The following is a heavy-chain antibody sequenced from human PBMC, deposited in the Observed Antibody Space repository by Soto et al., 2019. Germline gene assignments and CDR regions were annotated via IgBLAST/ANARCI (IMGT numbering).Heavy chain of an antibody. Sequence: EVQLLESGGGLVQPGGSLRLSCAASGFTFSSYAMSWVRQAPGKGLEWVSAISGSGGSTYYADSVKGRFTISRDNSKNTLYLQMNSLRAEDTAVYYCAKDYLRYFDWLLPNERLFDPWGQGTLVTVSS. J-gene: IGHJ5*02. CDR1: GFTFSSYA. V-gene: IGHV3-23*01. CDR3: AKDYLRYFDWLLPNERLFDP. D-gene: IGHD3-9*01. CDR2: ISGSGGST.